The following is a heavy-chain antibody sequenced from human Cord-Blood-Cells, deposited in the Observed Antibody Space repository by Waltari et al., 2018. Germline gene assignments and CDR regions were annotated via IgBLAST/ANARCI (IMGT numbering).Heavy chain of an antibody. Sequence: QVQLVQSGAEVKKPGASVKVSCKASGYTFTGYYMHWVRQAPGQGLEWMGWINPNSGGTNYAQKFQGRVTMTRETSISTAYMELSRLRSDDTAVYYCARDLPRAPSANWGSGYWGQGTLVTVSS. CDR3: ARDLPRAPSANWGSGY. D-gene: IGHD7-27*01. CDR1: GYTFTGYY. V-gene: IGHV1-2*02. CDR2: INPNSGGT. J-gene: IGHJ4*02.